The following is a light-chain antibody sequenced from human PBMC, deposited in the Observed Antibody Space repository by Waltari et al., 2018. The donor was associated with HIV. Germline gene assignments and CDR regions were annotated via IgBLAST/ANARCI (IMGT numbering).Light chain of an antibody. CDR2: AAS. Sequence: IQMTQSPSSLSASVGDRVTITCPSSQYIRSKLSWYHQKPGKAPKLLLYAASSLQGGVPSRFSGSGSGTDFTLTINCLQPEDFATYYCLQDYSFPFTFGPGTKVDVK. CDR3: LQDYSFPFT. CDR1: QYIRSK. J-gene: IGKJ3*01. V-gene: IGKV1-6*01.